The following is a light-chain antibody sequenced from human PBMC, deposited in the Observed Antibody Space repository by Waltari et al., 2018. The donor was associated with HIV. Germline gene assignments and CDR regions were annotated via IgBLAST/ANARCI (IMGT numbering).Light chain of an antibody. CDR3: QSYDSSLSGSDVV. CDR1: SSNIGAAYA. V-gene: IGLV1-40*01. Sequence: QSVVTQPPSVSGAPGQRVTISCTGSSSNIGAAYAVHWCQQLPGTAPKLLIYGNSNRPSGVPDRFSGSKSGTSASLAITGLQAEDEADYYCQSYDSSLSGSDVVFGGGTELTVL. J-gene: IGLJ2*01. CDR2: GNS.